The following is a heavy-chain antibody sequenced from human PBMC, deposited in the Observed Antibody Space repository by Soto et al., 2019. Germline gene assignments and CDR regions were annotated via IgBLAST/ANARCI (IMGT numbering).Heavy chain of an antibody. CDR1: GGSISSYY. J-gene: IGHJ6*02. CDR2: IYYSGTT. Sequence: QVQLQESGPGLVRPSETLSLICTVSGGSISSYYWSWIRQPPGKGLEWIGYIYYSGTTRYNPSLKSRVPISVDTAKNQFSLKLSSLTAADTAVYHCARHVPYCSDSSHCAYGLDVWGQGTTVTVSS. D-gene: IGHD2-15*01. V-gene: IGHV4-59*08. CDR3: ARHVPYCSDSSHCAYGLDV.